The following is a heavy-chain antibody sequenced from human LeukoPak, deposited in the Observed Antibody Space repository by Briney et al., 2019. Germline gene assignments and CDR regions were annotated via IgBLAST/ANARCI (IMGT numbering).Heavy chain of an antibody. CDR1: GFTFSSYG. V-gene: IGHV3-23*01. Sequence: SGGSLRLSCAASGFTFSSYGMSWVRQAPGKGLEWVSAISGSGGSTYYADSVKGRFTISRDNSKNTLYLQMNSLRAEDTAVYYCARAEGSTGSWFYRDYYYYMDVWGKGTTVTISS. J-gene: IGHJ6*03. CDR2: ISGSGGST. D-gene: IGHD6-13*01. CDR3: ARAEGSTGSWFYRDYYYYMDV.